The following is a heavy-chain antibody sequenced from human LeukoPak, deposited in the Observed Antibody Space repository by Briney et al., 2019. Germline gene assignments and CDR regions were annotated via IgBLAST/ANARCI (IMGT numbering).Heavy chain of an antibody. CDR3: ARRGTTYCTVDSCHPNWFDP. V-gene: IGHV3-11*03. Sequence: PGGSLRLPCAASGFTFSDYYMTWIRQAPGRGLEWISYINGSSSDTKYADSVKGRFTISRDNAKNSVYLLMNSLRAEDTAVYYCARRGTTYCTVDSCHPNWFDPWGQGTLVTVSS. CDR2: INGSSSDT. J-gene: IGHJ5*02. CDR1: GFTFSDYY. D-gene: IGHD2-15*01.